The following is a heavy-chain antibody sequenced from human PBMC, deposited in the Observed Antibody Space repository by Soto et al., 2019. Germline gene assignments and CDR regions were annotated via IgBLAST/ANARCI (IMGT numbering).Heavy chain of an antibody. Sequence: QVQLLESGGGVVQPGGSLRLSCGESGLTFSGLGMKFSSYGMEWVRQAPGKGLEWVALIGGTGSKEEYADPVKGRFTISRDNSKNTVYLQMSRLRVEDTGVNYCARSRMPYSDNEPSRDWGPGTLVTVSS. CDR2: IGGTGSKE. V-gene: IGHV3-33*01. D-gene: IGHD5-12*01. J-gene: IGHJ4*02. CDR1: GLTFSGLGMKFSSYG. CDR3: ARSRMPYSDNEPSRD.